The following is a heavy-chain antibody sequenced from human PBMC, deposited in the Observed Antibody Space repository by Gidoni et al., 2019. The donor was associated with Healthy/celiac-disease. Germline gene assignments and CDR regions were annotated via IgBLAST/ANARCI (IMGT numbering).Heavy chain of an antibody. Sequence: EVQLVESGGGLVKPGRSLRLSCTASGFTFGVYALSWFRQAPGKGLEWVGFIRSKAYGGTTEYAASVKGRFTISRDDSKSIAYLQMNSLKTEDTAVYYCTRDLSIVVVVAATPSGFDYWGQGTLVTVSS. V-gene: IGHV3-49*05. CDR1: GFTFGVYA. J-gene: IGHJ4*02. D-gene: IGHD2-15*01. CDR3: TRDLSIVVVVAATPSGFDY. CDR2: IRSKAYGGTT.